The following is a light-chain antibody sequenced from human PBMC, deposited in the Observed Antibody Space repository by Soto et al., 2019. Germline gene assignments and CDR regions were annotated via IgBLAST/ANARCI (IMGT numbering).Light chain of an antibody. CDR3: QQYYNWPIT. V-gene: IGKV3-15*01. CDR2: GSS. Sequence: EIVLTQSPATLSLSPGERPTLSCRASQSVSSYLAWYQQKPGQAPRLLIYGSSTRATGIPARFSGSGSGAEFTLTISSLQSEDFAVYYCQQYYNWPITFGQGTRLEIK. CDR1: QSVSSY. J-gene: IGKJ5*01.